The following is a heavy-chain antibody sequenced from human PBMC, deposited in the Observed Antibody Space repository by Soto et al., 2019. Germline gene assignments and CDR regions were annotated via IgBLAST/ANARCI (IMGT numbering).Heavy chain of an antibody. Sequence: EVYLVESGGGVVRPGGSLRLSCAASGFGFDEYGMSWVRQGPGKELEWVSGINRHGDSTGYADSVKGRFTISRDIANHALYLQMNGLRAEDTAFYYCARDHRWGYEYGDYGDSWGQGTLVTVSS. D-gene: IGHD4-17*01. CDR2: INRHGDST. CDR3: ARDHRWGYEYGDYGDS. V-gene: IGHV3-20*04. J-gene: IGHJ4*02. CDR1: GFGFDEYG.